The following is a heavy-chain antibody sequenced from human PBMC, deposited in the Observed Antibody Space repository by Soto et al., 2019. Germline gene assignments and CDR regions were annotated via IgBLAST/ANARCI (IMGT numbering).Heavy chain of an antibody. CDR1: GYTFTSYG. D-gene: IGHD2-2*01. Sequence: QVQLVQSGAEVKKPGASVKVSCKASGYTFTSYGISWVRQAPGQGLEWMGWISAYNGNTNYAQKLQGRVTMTTETSTSTAYMELRSLRSDDTSVYYCARDWALGYCSSTSCQNWFDPWGQGTLDTVSS. V-gene: IGHV1-18*01. J-gene: IGHJ5*02. CDR2: ISAYNGNT. CDR3: ARDWALGYCSSTSCQNWFDP.